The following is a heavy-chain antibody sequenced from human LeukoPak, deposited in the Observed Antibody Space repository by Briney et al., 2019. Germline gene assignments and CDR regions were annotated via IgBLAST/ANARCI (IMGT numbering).Heavy chain of an antibody. V-gene: IGHV3-30*02. CDR2: IRYDGSNK. J-gene: IGHJ4*02. Sequence: GGTLTLTCAASGFTCNSYDMHWVRQAPGKGLEWVAFIRYDGSNKYYADSVKRGFTIVRDTYNHTLHLQMNSLRAEDTAEYYCGKRNHYDSKDTDHWGQGTLVTVSS. D-gene: IGHD3-22*01. CDR1: GFTCNSYD. CDR3: GKRNHYDSKDTDH.